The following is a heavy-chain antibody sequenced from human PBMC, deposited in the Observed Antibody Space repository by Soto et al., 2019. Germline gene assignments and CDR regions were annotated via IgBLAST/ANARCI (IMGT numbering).Heavy chain of an antibody. CDR2: ISYDGSNR. CDR3: ASTWSGYYYFAS. CDR1: GFTFSTYG. J-gene: IGHJ4*02. V-gene: IGHV3-30*03. Sequence: QVQLVESGGGVVQPGGSLRLSCAASGFTFSTYGMHWVRQAPGKGLEWVAVISYDGSNRYYGESVKGRFTISRDNSKNTLYLQMNSMRAEDTAVYYCASTWSGYYYFASWGQGTLVTVSS. D-gene: IGHD3-3*01.